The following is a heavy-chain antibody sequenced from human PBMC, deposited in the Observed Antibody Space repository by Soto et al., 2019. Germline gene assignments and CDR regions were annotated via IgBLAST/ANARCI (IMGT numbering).Heavy chain of an antibody. D-gene: IGHD5-18*01. V-gene: IGHV3-23*01. Sequence: GSLRLSCAASGFTFSSYAMSWVRQAPGKGLEWVSAISGSGGSTYYADSVKGRFTISRDNSKNTLYLQMNSLRAEDTAVYYCAKRGFVDTAMVTLGFDYWGQGTLVTVSS. CDR3: AKRGFVDTAMVTLGFDY. CDR1: GFTFSSYA. J-gene: IGHJ4*02. CDR2: ISGSGGST.